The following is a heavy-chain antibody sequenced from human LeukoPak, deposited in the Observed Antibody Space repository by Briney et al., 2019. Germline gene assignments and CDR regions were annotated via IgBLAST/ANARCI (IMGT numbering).Heavy chain of an antibody. D-gene: IGHD3-10*01. V-gene: IGHV3-9*01. Sequence: GRSLRLSCAASGFTFDGFAMHWVRQGPGRGLEWVSGINWKGDAIGYADSVRGRFTISRDNAKHSLHLQMNSLRVEDTAVYYCTKRTRGGRQFDDWGQGTLVIVSS. CDR3: TKRTRGGRQFDD. CDR2: INWKGDAI. J-gene: IGHJ4*02. CDR1: GFTFDGFA.